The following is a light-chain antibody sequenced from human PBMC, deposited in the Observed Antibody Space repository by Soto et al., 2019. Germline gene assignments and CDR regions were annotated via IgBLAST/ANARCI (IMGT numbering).Light chain of an antibody. CDR3: CSYAGSSTPVV. Sequence: QSVLTQPASVSGSPGQSITISCTGTSSDVGSYNLVSWYQQHPGKAPKLMIYEGSKGPSGVSNRFSGSKSGNTASLTISGLQAEDEADYYCCSYAGSSTPVVFGGGTKVTVL. CDR2: EGS. CDR1: SSDVGSYNL. J-gene: IGLJ2*01. V-gene: IGLV2-23*01.